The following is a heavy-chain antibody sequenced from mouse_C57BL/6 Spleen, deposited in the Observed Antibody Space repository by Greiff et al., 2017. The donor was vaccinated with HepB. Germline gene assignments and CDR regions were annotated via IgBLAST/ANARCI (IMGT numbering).Heavy chain of an antibody. J-gene: IGHJ3*01. CDR3: TGGSSSVFAY. CDR1: GYTFTDYE. CDR2: IDPETGGT. D-gene: IGHD6-1*01. V-gene: IGHV1-15*01. Sequence: VQLQQSGAELVRPGASVTLSCKASGYTFTDYEMHWVKQTPVHGLEWIGAIDPETGGTAYNQKFKGKAILTADKSSSTAYMELRSLTSEDSAVYYCTGGSSSVFAYWGQGTLVTVSA.